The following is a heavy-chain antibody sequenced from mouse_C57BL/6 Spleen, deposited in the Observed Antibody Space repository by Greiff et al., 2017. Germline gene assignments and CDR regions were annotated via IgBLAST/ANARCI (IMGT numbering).Heavy chain of an antibody. Sequence: QVQLQQSGTELVQPGASVKLSCKASCYTFTSYWMHWVKQSPGQGLEWIGNINPSNGGTNYNEKFKSKATLTVDKSSSTASMQLSSLTSEDSAVYYCARPVYDGYYWFAYWGQGTLVTGSA. CDR1: CYTFTSYW. CDR3: ARPVYDGYYWFAY. V-gene: IGHV1-53*01. J-gene: IGHJ3*01. D-gene: IGHD2-3*01. CDR2: INPSNGGT.